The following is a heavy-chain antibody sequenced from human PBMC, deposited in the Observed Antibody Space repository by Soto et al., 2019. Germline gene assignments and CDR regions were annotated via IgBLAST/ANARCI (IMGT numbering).Heavy chain of an antibody. CDR1: GFTFSSYA. D-gene: IGHD4-17*01. V-gene: IGHV3-23*01. Sequence: PGGSLRLSCAASGFTFSSYAMSWVRQAPGKGLEWVSAISGSGGSTYYADSVKGRFTISRDNSKNTLYLQMNSLRAEDTAVYYCAKDPLPYGDYAGFDYWGQGTLVTVSS. CDR3: AKDPLPYGDYAGFDY. J-gene: IGHJ4*02. CDR2: ISGSGGST.